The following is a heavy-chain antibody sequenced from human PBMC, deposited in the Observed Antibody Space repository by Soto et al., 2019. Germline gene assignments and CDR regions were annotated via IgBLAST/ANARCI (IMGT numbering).Heavy chain of an antibody. J-gene: IGHJ5*02. CDR3: AKDRNDFWSGWNWFDP. V-gene: IGHV3-23*01. CDR2: ISGSGGST. Sequence: GGSLRLSCAASGFTFSSYAMSWVRQAPGKGLEWVSAISGSGGSTYYADSVKGRFTISRDNSKNTLYLQMNSLRAEDTAVYYCAKDRNDFWSGWNWFDPWGQGTLVTVSS. CDR1: GFTFSSYA. D-gene: IGHD3-3*01.